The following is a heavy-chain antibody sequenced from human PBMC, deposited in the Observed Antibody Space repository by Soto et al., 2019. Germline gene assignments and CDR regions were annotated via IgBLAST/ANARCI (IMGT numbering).Heavy chain of an antibody. CDR1: GFTFSSYW. V-gene: IGHV3-74*01. J-gene: IGHJ4*02. D-gene: IGHD3-10*01. Sequence: EVQLVESGGGLVQPGGSLRLSCAAPGFTFSSYWMHWVRQAPGKGLMWVSRINSDGRTTNYADSVKGRFTISRDNAKSTVYLQMNSLRAEDTAVYYCVRGGGITLVRGEDWGQGILVTVSS. CDR2: INSDGRTT. CDR3: VRGGGITLVRGED.